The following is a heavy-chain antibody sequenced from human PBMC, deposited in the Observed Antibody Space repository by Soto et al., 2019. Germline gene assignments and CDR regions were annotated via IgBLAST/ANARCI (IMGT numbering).Heavy chain of an antibody. D-gene: IGHD2-2*01. V-gene: IGHV3-23*01. J-gene: IGHJ6*02. Sequence: PGGSLRLSCAASGFTFSSYAMSWVRQAPGKGLEWVSAISGSGGSTYYADSVKGRFTISRDNSKNTLYLQMNSLRAEDTAVYYCAKRRYCSSTSCYGGYYYGMDVWGQGTTVTVSS. CDR3: AKRRYCSSTSCYGGYYYGMDV. CDR1: GFTFSSYA. CDR2: ISGSGGST.